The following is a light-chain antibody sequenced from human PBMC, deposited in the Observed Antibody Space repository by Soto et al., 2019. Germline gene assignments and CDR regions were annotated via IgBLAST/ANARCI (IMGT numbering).Light chain of an antibody. Sequence: DIQMTQSPSSLSASVGDRVTITCRASQRISSYLNWYQQKPGKAPKVLIYAASSLQRGVPSRFSGSGSGPDFTLTMNSLQPEDFATYYCEQSYTTPWTFGQGTKVEIK. V-gene: IGKV1-39*01. CDR2: AAS. CDR1: QRISSY. CDR3: EQSYTTPWT. J-gene: IGKJ1*01.